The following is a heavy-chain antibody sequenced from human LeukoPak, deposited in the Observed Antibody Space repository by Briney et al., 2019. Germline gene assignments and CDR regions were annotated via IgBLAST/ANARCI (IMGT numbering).Heavy chain of an antibody. D-gene: IGHD5-18*01. V-gene: IGHV3-21*01. CDR1: GFTFSSYS. CDR3: ARGYRGYSYVGLFDY. CDR2: ISSSSSYI. Sequence: GGSLRLSCAASGFTFSSYSMNWVRQAPGKGLEWVSSISSSSSYIYYADSVKGRFTTSRDNAKNSLYLQMNSLRAEDTAVYYCARGYRGYSYVGLFDYWGQGTLVTVSS. J-gene: IGHJ4*02.